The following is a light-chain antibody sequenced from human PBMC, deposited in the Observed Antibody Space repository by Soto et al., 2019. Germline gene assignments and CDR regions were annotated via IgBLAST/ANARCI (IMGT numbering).Light chain of an antibody. J-gene: IGLJ2*01. Sequence: QSALTQPASVSGSPGQSITISCTGTSSDIGGYNYVSWYQQHPGKAPKLIIYEVSNRPSGVSNRFSGSKSGNTASLTISGLQAEDEGDYFCSSYTSSSSLVFGGGTKVTVL. CDR3: SSYTSSSSLV. CDR1: SSDIGGYNY. V-gene: IGLV2-14*01. CDR2: EVS.